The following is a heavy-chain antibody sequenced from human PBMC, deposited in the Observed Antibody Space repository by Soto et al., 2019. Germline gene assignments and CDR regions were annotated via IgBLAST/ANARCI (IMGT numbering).Heavy chain of an antibody. V-gene: IGHV4-39*01. CDR3: ARGVPTGGYQNGNWFDP. CDR2: IYGGST. Sequence: PSETLSLTCSVSGASISSSDYYWGWIRQPPGQGLEWIGSIYGGSTYYNPSLKSRVTISVDTSKNQFSLGLSSVTAADTAVFYCARGVPTGGYQNGNWFDPWGQGTLVTVSS. CDR1: GASISSSDYY. D-gene: IGHD1-26*01. J-gene: IGHJ5*02.